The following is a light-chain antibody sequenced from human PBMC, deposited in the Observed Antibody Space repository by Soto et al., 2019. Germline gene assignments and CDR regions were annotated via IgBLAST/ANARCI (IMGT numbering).Light chain of an antibody. CDR2: NDD. Sequence: SSELTQPPSVSVAPGQTATISCGGNDLATYSVHWYQLKPGQAPVLVVYNDDARPSGIPERFSGSNSGNAATLTISRVEAGDEADYFCQVWDTNTDHFVVFGPGTKLTVL. V-gene: IGLV3-21*02. J-gene: IGLJ1*01. CDR3: QVWDTNTDHFVV. CDR1: DLATYS.